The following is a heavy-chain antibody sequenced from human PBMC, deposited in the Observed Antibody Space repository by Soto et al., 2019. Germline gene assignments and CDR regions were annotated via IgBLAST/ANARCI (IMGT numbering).Heavy chain of an antibody. CDR2: INAGGGNT. Sequence: ASVKVSCKAFGYTFTNYAMHWVRQAPGQGLEWMGWINAGGGNTKYSQKFQDRVTITRDTSASTAYMELSSLRSEDTAVYYCARVYCSTTTCYGYYAMDVWGQGTTVTVSS. D-gene: IGHD2-2*01. V-gene: IGHV1-3*01. J-gene: IGHJ6*02. CDR1: GYTFTNYA. CDR3: ARVYCSTTTCYGYYAMDV.